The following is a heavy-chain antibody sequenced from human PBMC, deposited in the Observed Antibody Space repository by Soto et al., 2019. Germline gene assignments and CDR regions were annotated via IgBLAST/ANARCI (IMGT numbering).Heavy chain of an antibody. D-gene: IGHD1-1*01. CDR2: INPNHGRT. J-gene: IGHJ4*02. Sequence: ASVNVSCKASGYTFTGYYLPWVRQAPGQGLEGMGLINPNHGRTHFAHKFQGRVTITRDTSISTAYMQLSSLRSDDTAVYYCARVNPSNLFLLVFDYWGQGTLVTVSS. V-gene: IGHV1-2*02. CDR1: GYTFTGYY. CDR3: ARVNPSNLFLLVFDY.